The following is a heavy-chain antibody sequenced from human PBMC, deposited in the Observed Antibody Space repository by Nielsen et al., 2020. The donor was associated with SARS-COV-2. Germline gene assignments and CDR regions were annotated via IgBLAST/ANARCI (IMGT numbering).Heavy chain of an antibody. CDR3: ARVLSYTFDI. J-gene: IGHJ3*02. Sequence: GGSLRLSCAASGFTFSSYSMNWVRQAPGKGLEWVSSISTSSYIYYADSVKGRFTISRDNAKNSLYLQMNSLRAEDTAVYYCARVLSYTFDIWGQGTMVTVSS. CDR1: GFTFSSYS. D-gene: IGHD3-3*01. CDR2: ISTSSYI. V-gene: IGHV3-21*01.